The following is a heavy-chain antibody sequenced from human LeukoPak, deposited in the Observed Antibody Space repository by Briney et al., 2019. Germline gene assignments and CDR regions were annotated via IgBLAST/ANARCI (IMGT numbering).Heavy chain of an antibody. CDR1: GFTFSDYY. J-gene: IGHJ4*02. CDR3: ARDYRDYDSSGYYFY. V-gene: IGHV3-11*01. Sequence: GGSLRLXCAASGFTFSDYYMSWIRQAPGKGLESVSYISSSGSTIYYADSVKGRFTISRDNAKNSLYLQMNSLRAEDTAVYYCARDYRDYDSSGYYFYWGQGTLVTVSS. CDR2: ISSSGSTI. D-gene: IGHD3-22*01.